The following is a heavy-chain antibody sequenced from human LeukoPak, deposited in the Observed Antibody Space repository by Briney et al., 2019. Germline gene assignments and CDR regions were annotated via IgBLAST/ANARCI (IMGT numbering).Heavy chain of an antibody. V-gene: IGHV4-39*01. CDR1: GGSISSSSYY. Sequence: SETLSLTCTVSGGSISSSSYYWGWIRQPPGKGLEWIGSIYYSGSTYYNPSLKSRVTISVDTSKNQFSLKLSSVSAADTAVYYCARIVGASDYWGQGTLVTVSS. J-gene: IGHJ4*02. CDR2: IYYSGST. CDR3: ARIVGASDY. D-gene: IGHD1-26*01.